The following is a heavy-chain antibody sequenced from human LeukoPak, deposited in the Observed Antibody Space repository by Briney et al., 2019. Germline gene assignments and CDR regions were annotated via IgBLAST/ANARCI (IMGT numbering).Heavy chain of an antibody. V-gene: IGHV3-23*01. J-gene: IGHJ6*02. D-gene: IGHD3-3*01. Sequence: PGGSLRLSCAASGFTFSSYAMCWVRQAPGKGLEWVSAISGSGGSTYYADSVKGRFTISRDNSKNTLYLQMNSLRAEDTAVYYCAKDLENTYYDFWSGYYTDSKGYYYYGMDVWGQGTTVTVSS. CDR1: GFTFSSYA. CDR3: AKDLENTYYDFWSGYYTDSKGYYYYGMDV. CDR2: ISGSGGST.